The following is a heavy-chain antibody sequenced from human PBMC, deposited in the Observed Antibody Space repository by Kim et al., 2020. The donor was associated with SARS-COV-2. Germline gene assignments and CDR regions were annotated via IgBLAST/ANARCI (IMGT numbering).Heavy chain of an antibody. CDR1: GGSISSGGYY. J-gene: IGHJ4*02. Sequence: SETLSLTCTVSGGSISSGGYYWSWIRQHPGKGLEWIGYIYYSGSTYYNPSLKSRVTISVDTSKNQFSLKLSSVTAADTAVYYCARVQDSSGYFRRPRHFDYWGQGTLVTVSS. CDR3: ARVQDSSGYFRRPRHFDY. CDR2: IYYSGST. D-gene: IGHD3-22*01. V-gene: IGHV4-31*03.